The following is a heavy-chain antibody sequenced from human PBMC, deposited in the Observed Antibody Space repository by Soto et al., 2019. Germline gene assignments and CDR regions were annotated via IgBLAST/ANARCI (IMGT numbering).Heavy chain of an antibody. D-gene: IGHD4-17*01. CDR2: ISAYNGNT. CDR3: ARGNYGDYPYYYSGMDV. J-gene: IGHJ6*02. V-gene: IGHV1-18*04. CDR1: GYTFTSYG. Sequence: QVQLVQSGAEVKKPGASVKVSCKASGYTFTSYGISWVRQAPGQGLEWMGWISAYNGNTNYAQKLQGRVTMTTDTSTSTAYMELRSLRSDDTPVYYCARGNYGDYPYYYSGMDVWGQGTTVTVSS.